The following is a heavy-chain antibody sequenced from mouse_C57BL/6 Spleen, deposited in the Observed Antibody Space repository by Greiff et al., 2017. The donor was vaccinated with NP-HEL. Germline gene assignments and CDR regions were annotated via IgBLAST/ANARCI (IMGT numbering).Heavy chain of an antibody. J-gene: IGHJ4*01. CDR2: IYPGDGDT. CDR1: GYAFSSSW. V-gene: IGHV1-82*01. CDR3: AREGYDYDGDAMDY. Sequence: VQLQQSGPELVKPGASVKISCKASGYAFSSSWMNWVKQRPGKGLEWIGRIYPGDGDTNYNGKFKGKATLTADKSSSTAYMQLSSLTSEDSAVYFCAREGYDYDGDAMDYWGQGTSVTVSS. D-gene: IGHD2-4*01.